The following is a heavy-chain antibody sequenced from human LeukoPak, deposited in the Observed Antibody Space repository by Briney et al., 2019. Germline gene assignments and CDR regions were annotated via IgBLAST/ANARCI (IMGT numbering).Heavy chain of an antibody. V-gene: IGHV3-53*01. J-gene: IGHJ6*03. CDR1: GFTVSSNY. Sequence: GGSLRLSCAASGFTVSSNYMSWVRQAPGKGLEWVSVIYSGGSTYYADSVKGRFTISRDNSKNTLYLRMNSLRAEDTAVYYCARVAYYYYMDVWGKGTTVTISS. CDR2: IYSGGST. CDR3: ARVAYYYYMDV.